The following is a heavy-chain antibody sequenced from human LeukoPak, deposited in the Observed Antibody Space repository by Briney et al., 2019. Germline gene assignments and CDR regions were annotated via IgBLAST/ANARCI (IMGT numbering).Heavy chain of an antibody. D-gene: IGHD2/OR15-2a*01. J-gene: IGHJ4*02. Sequence: GGSLRLSCAASGFTFSTYWMHWVRQAPGKGLVWVSRIDSDGNTYYADPVKGRFTISRDNAKNTVYLQMNSLRAEDTAVYYCAKNSNPVDYWGQGTLVTVSS. CDR1: GFTFSTYW. CDR2: IDSDGNT. CDR3: AKNSNPVDY. V-gene: IGHV3-74*01.